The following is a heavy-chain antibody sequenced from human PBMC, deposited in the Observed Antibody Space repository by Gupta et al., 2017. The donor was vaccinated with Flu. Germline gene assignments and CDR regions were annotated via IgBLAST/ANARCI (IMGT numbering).Heavy chain of an antibody. V-gene: IGHV1-2*06. CDR2: VNPHSGST. D-gene: IGHD2-2*01. J-gene: IGHJ5*02. CDR3: AREKFCSTDSCYRWFDP. Sequence: PGQGLEWMGRVNPHSGSTNYEHKFQDRVTLAMDTSISTAYMELTRLRSDDTAVYYCAREKFCSTDSCYRWFDPWGQGTLVIVSS.